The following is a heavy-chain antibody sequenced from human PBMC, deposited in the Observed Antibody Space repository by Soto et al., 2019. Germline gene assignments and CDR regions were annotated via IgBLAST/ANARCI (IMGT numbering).Heavy chain of an antibody. D-gene: IGHD7-27*01. Sequence: EVQLVESGGGLVKPGGSLRLSCAASGFTFSGYSMNWVRQAPGKGLELVSSISGSSTYIYYADSVKGRFTISRDNAQNAPHLLMHSLRDEGTALYYCAKDNEVPGEMHRWGQGTLVTVSS. J-gene: IGHJ5*02. CDR1: GFTFSGYS. CDR3: AKDNEVPGEMHR. CDR2: ISGSSTYI. V-gene: IGHV3-21*02.